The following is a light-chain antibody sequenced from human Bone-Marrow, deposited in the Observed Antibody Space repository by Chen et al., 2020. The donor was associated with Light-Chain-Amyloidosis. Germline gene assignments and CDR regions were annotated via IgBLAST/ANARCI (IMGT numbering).Light chain of an antibody. CDR2: GNS. CDR3: QSYDSSLSGSHVV. V-gene: IGLV1-40*01. J-gene: IGLJ2*01. CDR1: SSNIGAGYD. Sequence: QSVLTQPPSVSGAPGQRVPISCTGSSSNIGAGYDVHWYQKLPGTAPKLLIYGNSNRPSGVPDRFSGSKSGTSASLAITGLQSEDETDYYCQSYDSSLSGSHVVFGGGTKLTVL.